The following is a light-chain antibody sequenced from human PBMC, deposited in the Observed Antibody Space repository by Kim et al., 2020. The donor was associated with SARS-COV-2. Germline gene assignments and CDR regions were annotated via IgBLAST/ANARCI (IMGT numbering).Light chain of an antibody. V-gene: IGLV3-9*01. CDR2: GDS. Sequence: SYELTQPLSVSVALGQTARITCGGNNIGTKNVHWFQQKPGQAPVLVICGDSNRPSGIPERFSGSNSGNTATLTISRAQPVDEADYYCQVWDSSTGVFGGG. CDR3: QVWDSSTGV. CDR1: NIGTKN. J-gene: IGLJ3*02.